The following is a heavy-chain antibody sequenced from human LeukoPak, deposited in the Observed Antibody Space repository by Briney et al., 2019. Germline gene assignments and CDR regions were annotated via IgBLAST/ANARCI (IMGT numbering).Heavy chain of an antibody. D-gene: IGHD4-17*01. CDR1: GFTCSSYW. Sequence: GGSLRLSCAASGFTCSSYWMSWVRQAPGKGLEWVASIKQDGSEKDYVDSVKGRFTISRDNAKNSLYLQMNSLRAEDTALYYCARAPGEGWFDPWGQGTLVTVSS. CDR2: IKQDGSEK. CDR3: ARAPGEGWFDP. V-gene: IGHV3-7*01. J-gene: IGHJ5*02.